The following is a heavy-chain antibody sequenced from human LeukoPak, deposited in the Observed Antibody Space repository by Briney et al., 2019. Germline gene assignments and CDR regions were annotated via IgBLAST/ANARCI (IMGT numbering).Heavy chain of an antibody. CDR1: GFTFSSYA. Sequence: GGSLRLSCAASGFTFSSYAMSWVRQAPGKGLEWVSTISGSGGSTYYADSVKGRFTISRDNSKNTLYLQMNSLRAEDTAVYYCAKLEAAAGTFDYWGQGTLVTVSS. V-gene: IGHV3-23*01. D-gene: IGHD6-13*01. J-gene: IGHJ4*02. CDR3: AKLEAAAGTFDY. CDR2: ISGSGGST.